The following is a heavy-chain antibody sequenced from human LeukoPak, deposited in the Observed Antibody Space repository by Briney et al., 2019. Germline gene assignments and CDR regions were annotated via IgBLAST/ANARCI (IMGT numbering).Heavy chain of an antibody. CDR1: GFTFSSYE. Sequence: GSLRLSCAVSGFTFSSYEINWVRQAPGKGLEWVSYTSSSGRTIYYADSVRGRFTISRDNAKNSLYLQMNSLRVEDTAVYYCARRAIAEGFDYWGQGTLVTVSS. CDR3: ARRAIAEGFDY. V-gene: IGHV3-48*03. CDR2: TSSSGRTI. D-gene: IGHD6-13*01. J-gene: IGHJ4*02.